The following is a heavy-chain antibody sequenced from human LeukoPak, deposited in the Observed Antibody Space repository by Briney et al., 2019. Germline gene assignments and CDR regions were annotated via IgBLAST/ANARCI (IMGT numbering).Heavy chain of an antibody. Sequence: GRSLRLSCAASGFTFDDYTMHWVRQAPGKGLEWVSLISWDGGSTYYADSAKGRFTISRDNSKNSLYLQMNSLRTEDTALYYCAKGDRDGYNWSPLDYWGQGTLVTVSS. D-gene: IGHD5-24*01. V-gene: IGHV3-43*01. CDR3: AKGDRDGYNWSPLDY. CDR2: ISWDGGST. J-gene: IGHJ4*02. CDR1: GFTFDDYT.